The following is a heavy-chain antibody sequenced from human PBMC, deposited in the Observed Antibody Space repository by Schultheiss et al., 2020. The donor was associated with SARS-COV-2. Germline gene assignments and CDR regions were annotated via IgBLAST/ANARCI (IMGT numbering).Heavy chain of an antibody. V-gene: IGHV4-34*01. CDR2: INHSGST. J-gene: IGHJ6*02. D-gene: IGHD7-27*01. CDR1: GGSISSYY. CDR3: ATLGNFSYYYYGMDV. Sequence: SQTLSLTCTVSGGSISSYYWSWIRQPPGKGLEWIGEINHSGSTNYNPSLKSRVTISVDTSKNQFSLKLSSVTAADTAVYYCATLGNFSYYYYGMDVWGQGTTVTVSS.